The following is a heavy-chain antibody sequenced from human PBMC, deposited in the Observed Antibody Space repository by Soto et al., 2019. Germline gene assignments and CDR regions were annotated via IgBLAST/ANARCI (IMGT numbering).Heavy chain of an antibody. CDR2: IYPGDSDT. J-gene: IGHJ4*02. V-gene: IGHV5-51*01. Sequence: GESLKISCKGSGYSFTSYWSGWVRQMPGKGLEWMGIIYPGDSDTRYSPSFQGQVTISADKSISTAYLQWSSLKASDTAMYYCARRIHDYGDPYYFDYWGQGTLVTVSS. CDR1: GYSFTSYW. D-gene: IGHD4-17*01. CDR3: ARRIHDYGDPYYFDY.